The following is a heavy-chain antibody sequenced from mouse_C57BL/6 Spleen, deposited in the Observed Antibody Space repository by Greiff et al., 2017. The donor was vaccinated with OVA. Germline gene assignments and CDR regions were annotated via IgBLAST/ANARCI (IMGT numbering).Heavy chain of an antibody. CDR2: IDPNSGGT. V-gene: IGHV1-72*01. Sequence: VQLQQPGAELVKPGASVKLSCKASGYTFTSYWMHWVKQRPGRGLEWIGRIDPNSGGTKYNVKFKSKATLTVDKPSSTAYMQLSSLTSEDSAVDYCAREDDGNYPYYYAMDYWGQGTSVTVSS. D-gene: IGHD2-3*01. CDR3: AREDDGNYPYYYAMDY. J-gene: IGHJ4*01. CDR1: GYTFTSYW.